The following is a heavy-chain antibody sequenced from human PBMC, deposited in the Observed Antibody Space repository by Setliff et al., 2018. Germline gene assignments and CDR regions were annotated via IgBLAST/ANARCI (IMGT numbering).Heavy chain of an antibody. CDR1: GGSMSNYF. D-gene: IGHD3-22*01. V-gene: IGHV4-4*08. CDR3: ARNPASGAYYSSRPFHFDY. J-gene: IGHJ4*02. CDR2: ISSGGST. Sequence: SETLSLTCSVAGGSMSNYFWSWVRRPPGKGLEWIGFISSGGSTIYSPSLKSRVTISVDTSKNQFSLRLTSVAAADTAIYYCARNPASGAYYSSRPFHFDYWGQGALVTVS.